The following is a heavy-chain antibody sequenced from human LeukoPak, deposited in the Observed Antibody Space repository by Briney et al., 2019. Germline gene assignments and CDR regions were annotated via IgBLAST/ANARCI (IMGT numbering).Heavy chain of an antibody. D-gene: IGHD6-13*01. CDR1: GGSISSYY. CDR2: IYTSGST. CDR3: ARDGGRAAAGTHYYYYFYMDV. V-gene: IGHV4-4*07. Sequence: SETLSLTCTVSGGSISSYYWSWIRQPAGKGLEWIGRIYTSGSTNYNPSLKSRVTISVDTSKNQFSLKLSSVTAADTAVYYCARDGGRAAAGTHYYYYFYMDVWGKGTTVTVSS. J-gene: IGHJ6*03.